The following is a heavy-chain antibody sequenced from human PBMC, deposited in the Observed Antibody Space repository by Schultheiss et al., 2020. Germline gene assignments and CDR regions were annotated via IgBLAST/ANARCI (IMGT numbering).Heavy chain of an antibody. CDR3: AKVCGDGFYYFDY. Sequence: GGSLRLSCAASGFTFDDYAMHWVRQAPGKGLEWVSSISGSGGSTYYADSVKGRFTISRDNSKNTLYLQMNSLRAEDTAVFYCAKVCGDGFYYFDYWGQGTLVTVSS. CDR1: GFTFDDYA. CDR2: ISGSGGST. V-gene: IGHV3-23*01. D-gene: IGHD2-21*02. J-gene: IGHJ4*02.